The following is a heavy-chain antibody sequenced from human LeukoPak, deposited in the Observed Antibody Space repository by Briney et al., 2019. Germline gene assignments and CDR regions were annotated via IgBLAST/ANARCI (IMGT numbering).Heavy chain of an antibody. CDR2: VCHGVT. Sequence: SETLSLTCAVEGVFISSGYHWGWIRQPPGKGLEWIGTVCHGVTYYDPSLKSRVSISADTSKNLFSLKLSSVTAADTAVYYCARGGARSREGYNSELDNWGQGTLVTVSS. D-gene: IGHD5-24*01. CDR3: ARGGARSREGYNSELDN. V-gene: IGHV4-38-2*01. J-gene: IGHJ4*01. CDR1: GVFISSGYH.